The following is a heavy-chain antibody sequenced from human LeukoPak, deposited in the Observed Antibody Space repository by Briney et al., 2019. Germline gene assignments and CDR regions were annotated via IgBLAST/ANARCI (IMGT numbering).Heavy chain of an antibody. V-gene: IGHV4-30-2*01. CDR3: VRDTGGFLEWGTDPFDI. CDR1: GGSISSGGYS. D-gene: IGHD3-3*01. CDR2: IYHSGST. J-gene: IGHJ3*02. Sequence: SETLSLTCAVSGGSISSGGYSWSWIRQPPGKGREWIGEIYHSGSTNYNPSLKSRVTISVDKSKNQFSLKLSSVTAADTAVYYCVRDTGGFLEWGTDPFDIWGQGTMVTVSS.